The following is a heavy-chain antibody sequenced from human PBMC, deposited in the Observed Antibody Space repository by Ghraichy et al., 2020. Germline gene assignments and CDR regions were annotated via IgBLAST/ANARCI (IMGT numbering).Heavy chain of an antibody. CDR1: GFMFSDHS. CDR3: ARESFCGGDCFTPYGMNV. Sequence: GESLNISCAASGFMFSDHSINWVRQAPGKGLEWVSSISASSGSIYYADSVKGRFTISRDNAKNSLYLQMNSLRAEDTAVYYCARESFCGGDCFTPYGMNVWGQGTTVTVSS. CDR2: ISASSGSI. V-gene: IGHV3-21*01. D-gene: IGHD2-21*02. J-gene: IGHJ6*02.